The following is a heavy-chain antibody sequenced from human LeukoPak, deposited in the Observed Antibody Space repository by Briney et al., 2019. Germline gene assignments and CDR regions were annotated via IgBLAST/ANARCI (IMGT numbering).Heavy chain of an antibody. J-gene: IGHJ4*02. CDR2: ISLDGATT. CDR3: ANSYTVTTSPFDY. Sequence: PGGSLRLSCAASGFTFSSYAMSWVRQAPGKGLEWVSGISLDGATTYYAGSVEGRFTISRDNSKNTLYLQMNSLRADDTAVYFCANSYTVTTSPFDYWGQGTLVTVSS. V-gene: IGHV3-23*01. CDR1: GFTFSSYA. D-gene: IGHD4-17*01.